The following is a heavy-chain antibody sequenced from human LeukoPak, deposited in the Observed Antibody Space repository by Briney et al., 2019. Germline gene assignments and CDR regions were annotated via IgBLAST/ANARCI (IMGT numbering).Heavy chain of an antibody. D-gene: IGHD2-15*01. CDR3: AKQSGGSCYSASNY. Sequence: GGSLRLSCAASGFTFSSYAMSWVRQAPGKGLEWVSGIGGNGGSTYYADSVKGRFSISRDNSKNTMFLQMSSLRADDTAVYYCAKQSGGSCYSASNYWGQGTLVTVSS. J-gene: IGHJ4*02. V-gene: IGHV3-23*01. CDR2: IGGNGGST. CDR1: GFTFSSYA.